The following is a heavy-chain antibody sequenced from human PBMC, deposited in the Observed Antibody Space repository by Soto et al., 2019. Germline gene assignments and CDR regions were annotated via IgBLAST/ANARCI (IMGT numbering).Heavy chain of an antibody. V-gene: IGHV2-5*01. CDR3: AHSRAPTYELWSGYYCGFGV. CDR2: IYWNDDE. CDR1: GFSLTTSGVG. J-gene: IGHJ3*01. Sequence: QITLKESGPNLVKPTQTLTLTCSFSGFSLTTSGVGVGWIRQHPGKALEWLALIYWNDDERYSSSLKRRLTIKKETPKNQVVLSLANMDPADIGTYFWAHSRAPTYELWSGYYCGFGVWGQGPVVTVSS. D-gene: IGHD3-3*01.